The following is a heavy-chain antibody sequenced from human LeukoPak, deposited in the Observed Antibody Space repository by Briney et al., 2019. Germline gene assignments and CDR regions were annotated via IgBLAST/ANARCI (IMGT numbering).Heavy chain of an antibody. J-gene: IGHJ6*02. CDR3: ARVVDCSSTSCYSGYYYYGMDV. CDR2: IYYSGST. CDR1: GGSISSYY. V-gene: IGHV4-59*01. D-gene: IGHD2-2*01. Sequence: SETLSLTCTVSGGSISSYYWSWIRQPPGKGLEWIGYIYYSGSTSYNPSLKSRVTISVDTSKNQFSLKLSSVTAADTAVYYCARVVDCSSTSCYSGYYYYGMDVWGQGTTVTVSS.